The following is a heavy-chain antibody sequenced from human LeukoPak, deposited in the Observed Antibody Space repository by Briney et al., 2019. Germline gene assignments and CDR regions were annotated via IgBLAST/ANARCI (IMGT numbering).Heavy chain of an antibody. D-gene: IGHD1-26*01. CDR3: TTEHTLGKVGAIDY. CDR2: IKSKADGGTT. Sequence: NPGGSLRLSCAASGFTFSNAWMSWVRQAPGKGLEWVGRIKSKADGGTTDYAAPVKDRFTISRDDSKNTLYLQMNSLKTEDTAVYYCTTEHTLGKVGAIDYWGQGTLVTVSS. CDR1: GFTFSNAW. V-gene: IGHV3-15*01. J-gene: IGHJ4*02.